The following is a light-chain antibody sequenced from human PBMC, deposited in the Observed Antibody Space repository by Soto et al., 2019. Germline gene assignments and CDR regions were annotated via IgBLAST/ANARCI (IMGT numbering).Light chain of an antibody. CDR3: QSYDSSLGGGV. CDR2: GNS. V-gene: IGLV1-40*01. J-gene: IGLJ1*01. CDR1: SSNIGAGYD. Sequence: QSVLTQPPSVSGAPGQRVTISCTGSSSNIGAGYDVHWYQQLPGTAPKLLIYGNSNRPSGVPDRFSGSKSGTSASLAITGVQAEDEADYYCQSYDSSLGGGVFGTGTKVTVL.